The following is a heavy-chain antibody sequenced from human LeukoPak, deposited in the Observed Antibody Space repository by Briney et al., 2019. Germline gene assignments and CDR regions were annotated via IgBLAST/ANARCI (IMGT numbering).Heavy chain of an antibody. D-gene: IGHD3-9*01. CDR3: ARIRVRYFDWLLEGVWFDP. J-gene: IGHJ5*02. Sequence: HAGGSLRLSCAASGFTFSSYGMHWVRQAPGKGLEWVANIKQDGSEKYYVDSVKGRFTISRDNAKNSLYLQMNSLRAEDTAVYYCARIRVRYFDWLLEGVWFDPWGQGTLVTVSS. CDR2: IKQDGSEK. CDR1: GFTFSSYG. V-gene: IGHV3-7*01.